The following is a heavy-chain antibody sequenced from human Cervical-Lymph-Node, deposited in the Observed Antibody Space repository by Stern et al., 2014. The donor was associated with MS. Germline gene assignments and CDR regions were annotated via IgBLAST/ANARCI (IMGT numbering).Heavy chain of an antibody. Sequence: QMQLVQSGSELKKPGASVKVSCKASGYTFARNALNWVRQAPGQRLEWMGWINTKTGNSTYAQGFRGRFVFSLDTSVSTAYLQISSLKAEDTAIYYCARVKPAAILDYWGQGTLVTVSS. J-gene: IGHJ4*02. CDR3: ARVKPAAILDY. D-gene: IGHD2-2*01. V-gene: IGHV7-4-1*02. CDR2: INTKTGNS. CDR1: GYTFARNA.